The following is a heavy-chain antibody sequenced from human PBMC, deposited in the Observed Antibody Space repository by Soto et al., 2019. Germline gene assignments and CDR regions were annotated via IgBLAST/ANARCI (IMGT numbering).Heavy chain of an antibody. Sequence: GGSLRLSCAASGFTFSSYWMSWVRQAPGKGLEWVANIKQDGSEKYYVDSVKGRFTISRDNAKNSLYLQMNSLRVEDTAVYYCAREGIVVVPSYYYYYYGMDVWGQGTTVTVSS. CDR3: AREGIVVVPSYYYYYYGMDV. CDR2: IKQDGSEK. D-gene: IGHD2-2*01. CDR1: GFTFSSYW. J-gene: IGHJ6*02. V-gene: IGHV3-7*05.